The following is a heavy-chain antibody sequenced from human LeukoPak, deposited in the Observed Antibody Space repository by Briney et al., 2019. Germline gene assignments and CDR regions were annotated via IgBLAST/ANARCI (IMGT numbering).Heavy chain of an antibody. D-gene: IGHD3-9*01. CDR2: IWYDGSNK. Sequence: PGGSLRLSCAASGFTFSSYGMHWVRQAPGKGLEWVAVIWYDGSNKYYADSVKGRFSISRDNSKNTLYLQMNSLRAEDTAVYYCGRGWAYYDILSVPNRFDYGAREPRVTVP. V-gene: IGHV3-33*01. CDR1: GFTFSSYG. CDR3: GRGWAYYDILSVPNRFDY. J-gene: IGHJ4*02.